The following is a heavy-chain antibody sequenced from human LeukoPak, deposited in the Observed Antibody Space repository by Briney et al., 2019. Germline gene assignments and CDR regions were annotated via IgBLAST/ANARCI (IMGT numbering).Heavy chain of an antibody. CDR3: TSLGYCSSTSCRRGNWFDP. V-gene: IGHV3-15*01. Sequence: GGSLRLSCAASGFTFSNAWMRWVRQAPGKGLEWVGRIKSKTDGGTTDYAAPVKGRFTISRDDSKNTLYLQMNSLKTEDTAVYYCTSLGYCSSTSCRRGNWFDPWGQGTLVTVSS. CDR1: GFTFSNAW. D-gene: IGHD2-2*01. J-gene: IGHJ5*02. CDR2: IKSKTDGGTT.